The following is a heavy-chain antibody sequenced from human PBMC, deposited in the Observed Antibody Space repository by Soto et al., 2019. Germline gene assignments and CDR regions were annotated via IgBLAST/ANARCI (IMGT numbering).Heavy chain of an antibody. D-gene: IGHD2-21*02. CDR1: GFSFNNFG. J-gene: IGHJ4*02. Sequence: QVHLVQSGGGVVQPGRSLRLSCAASGFSFNNFGMHWVRQAPGMGLEWVAVISYDGSNKYYADSVRGRFTISRDDSKDTLYLQMNSLRAEDTAVYYCAKDGTYCGGDCYPIFNFDSWGQGTLVTVSS. CDR3: AKDGTYCGGDCYPIFNFDS. CDR2: ISYDGSNK. V-gene: IGHV3-30*18.